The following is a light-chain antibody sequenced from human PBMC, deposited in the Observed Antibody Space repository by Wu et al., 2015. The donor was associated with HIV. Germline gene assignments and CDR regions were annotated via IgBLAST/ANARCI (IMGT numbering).Light chain of an antibody. CDR1: QTVKNN. Sequence: EIVMTQSPVTLSVSPGESATLSCRASQTVKNNLAWSQQRPGQAPRLLIYDASTRATGIPARFTGRGSGTEFTLTISSMQSEDFAVYYCHQYNVWPQTFGQGTKVEI. J-gene: IGKJ1*01. CDR3: HQYNVWPQT. CDR2: DAS. V-gene: IGKV3-15*01.